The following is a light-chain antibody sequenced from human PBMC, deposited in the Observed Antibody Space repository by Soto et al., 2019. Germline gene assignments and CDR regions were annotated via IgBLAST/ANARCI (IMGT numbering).Light chain of an antibody. Sequence: EIIITQSPATQSASPGERVTLSCRASRIININLAWYQQKPGQAPRLLIYGASTRATGVPARFSGSGAGTEFTLIISSLQSEDSAVYYCQQYDNWPPYTFGQGTKVDIK. J-gene: IGKJ2*01. CDR2: GAS. CDR1: RIININ. V-gene: IGKV3-15*01. CDR3: QQYDNWPPYT.